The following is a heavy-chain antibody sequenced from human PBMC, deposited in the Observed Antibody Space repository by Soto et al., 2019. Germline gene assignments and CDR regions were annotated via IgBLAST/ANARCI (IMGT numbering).Heavy chain of an antibody. Sequence: SVKVSCKASGGTFSSYAISWVRQAPGQGLEWMGGIIPIFGTANYAQKFQGRVTITADESTSTAYMELSRVTSDDTAIYYCARDPWQLGDGMDVWGLGTTVTVSS. CDR1: GGTFSSYA. J-gene: IGHJ6*02. CDR2: IIPIFGTA. D-gene: IGHD6-6*01. CDR3: ARDPWQLGDGMDV. V-gene: IGHV1-69*13.